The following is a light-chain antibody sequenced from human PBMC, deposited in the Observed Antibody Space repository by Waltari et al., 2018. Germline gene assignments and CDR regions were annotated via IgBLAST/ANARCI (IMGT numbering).Light chain of an antibody. V-gene: IGKV3-20*01. J-gene: IGKJ2*01. CDR3: QQYGSSPYS. CDR2: GAS. Sequence: EIVLTQSPGTLSLSAGERAPLSCKASQTLNNNYLSWYQQKPGQSPRLLIFGASKRATGIPDRFSGSGSGTDFTLTISRLETEDFAMYYCQQYGSSPYSFGQGARVEIK. CDR1: QTLNNNY.